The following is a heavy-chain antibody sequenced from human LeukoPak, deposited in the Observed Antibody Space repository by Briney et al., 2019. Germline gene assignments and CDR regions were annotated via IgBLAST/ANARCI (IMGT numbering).Heavy chain of an antibody. J-gene: IGHJ6*02. D-gene: IGHD2-2*01. V-gene: IGHV3-30-3*01. CDR1: GFTISSYA. CDR3: ARYCSSTSCYLDYYYGMDV. CDR2: ISYDGSNK. Sequence: PGGSLRLSCAASGFTISSYAMHWVRQAPGKGLEWVAVISYDGSNKYYADSVKGRFTISRDNSKNTLYLQMNSLRAEDTAVYYCARYCSSTSCYLDYYYGMDVWGQGTRSPSP.